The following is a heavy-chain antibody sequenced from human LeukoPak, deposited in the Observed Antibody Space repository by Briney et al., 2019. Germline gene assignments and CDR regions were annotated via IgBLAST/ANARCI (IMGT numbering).Heavy chain of an antibody. CDR1: GYTFTSYG. Sequence: ASVKVSCKASGYTFTSYGISWVRQAPGQGLEWMGWISAYNGNTNYVQKLQGRVTMTTDTSTSTAYMELRSLRSDDTAVYYCARLPSPIVVVPAAIVPDYWGQGTLVTVSS. J-gene: IGHJ4*02. D-gene: IGHD2-2*02. CDR2: ISAYNGNT. V-gene: IGHV1-18*01. CDR3: ARLPSPIVVVPAAIVPDY.